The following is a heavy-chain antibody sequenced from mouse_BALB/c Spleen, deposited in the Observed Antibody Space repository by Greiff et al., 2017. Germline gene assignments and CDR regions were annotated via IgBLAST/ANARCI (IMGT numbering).Heavy chain of an antibody. J-gene: IGHJ2*01. D-gene: IGHD2-3*01. V-gene: IGHV4-1*02. Sequence: EVKVIESGGGLVQPGGSLKLSCAASGFDFSRYWMSWVRQAPGKGLEWIGEINPDSSTINYTPSLKDKFIISRDNAKNTLYLQMSKVRSEDTALYYCARGGGYYRGSYYFDYWGQGTTLTVSS. CDR1: GFDFSRYW. CDR3: ARGGGYYRGSYYFDY. CDR2: INPDSSTI.